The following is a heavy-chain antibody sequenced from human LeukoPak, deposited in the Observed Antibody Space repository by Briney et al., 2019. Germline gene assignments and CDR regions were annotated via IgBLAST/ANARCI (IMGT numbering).Heavy chain of an antibody. J-gene: IGHJ6*03. CDR3: AKPASDYTSLLGVYYMDV. D-gene: IGHD3-10*01. Sequence: GGSLRLSCAASGFTFSSYAMSWVRQAPGKGLEWVSAISGSGGSTYYADSVKGRFTISRDNSKNTLYLQMNSLRAEDTAVYYCAKPASDYTSLLGVYYMDVWGKGTTVTVSS. CDR2: ISGSGGST. V-gene: IGHV3-23*01. CDR1: GFTFSSYA.